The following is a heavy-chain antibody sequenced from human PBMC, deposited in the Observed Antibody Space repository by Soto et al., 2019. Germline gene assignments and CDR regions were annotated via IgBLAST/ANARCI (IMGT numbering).Heavy chain of an antibody. D-gene: IGHD3-22*01. Sequence: VQLVESGGGEVQPGRSLRLYCAASGFKYTDFALHWVRQAPGKGLEWVAIISYDGSDKYYADSVKGRFVISRDNPKNTLYLEMNSLRPEDTAVYFCARRASDSYYAIDVWGQGTTVTVFS. J-gene: IGHJ6*02. CDR2: ISYDGSDK. CDR3: ARRASDSYYAIDV. CDR1: GFKYTDFA. V-gene: IGHV3-30*09.